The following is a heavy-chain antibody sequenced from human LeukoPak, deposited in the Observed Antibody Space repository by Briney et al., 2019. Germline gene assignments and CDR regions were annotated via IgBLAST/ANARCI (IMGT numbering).Heavy chain of an antibody. CDR3: VHSAYRVKWSFDS. CDR2: IYWDDDK. Sequence: SGPTLVRPTQTLTVTCTFSGFSLNLGGVGVAWVRQPPGKALEWLGIIYWDDDKRYSPSLENRVTLTKDTSKNQVVLTMTNMDPADTGTYYCVHSAYRVKWSFDSWGQGTLVTVSS. V-gene: IGHV2-5*02. D-gene: IGHD3-16*01. J-gene: IGHJ4*02. CDR1: GFSLNLGGVG.